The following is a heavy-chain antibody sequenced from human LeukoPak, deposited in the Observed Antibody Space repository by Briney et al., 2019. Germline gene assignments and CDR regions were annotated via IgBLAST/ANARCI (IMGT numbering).Heavy chain of an antibody. Sequence: ASVKVSCKASSYTFTNYAFTWVRQAPGQGLEWMGWISAYNGNTNYAQKLQGRVTMTTDTSTSTAYMERRSLRSDDTAVCYRASALPCITPPHNRFQPWPQSPLDTVSS. J-gene: IGHJ5*02. CDR3: ASALPCITPPHNRFQP. D-gene: IGHD4-23*01. CDR1: SYTFTNYA. CDR2: ISAYNGNT. V-gene: IGHV1-18*01.